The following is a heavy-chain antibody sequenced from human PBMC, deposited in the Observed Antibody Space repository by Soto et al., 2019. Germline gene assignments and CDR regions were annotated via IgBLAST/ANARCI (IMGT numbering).Heavy chain of an antibody. CDR2: ISYDGSNK. CDR1: GFTFSSYG. D-gene: IGHD2-2*01. V-gene: IGHV3-30*18. J-gene: IGHJ6*02. CDR3: AKEILLPFGTSPSMDV. Sequence: GGSLRLSCAASGFTFSSYGMHWVRQAPGKGLEWVAVISYDGSNKYYADSVKGRFTISRDNSKNTLYLQMNSLRAEDTAVYYCAKEILLPFGTSPSMDVWGQGTTVTVSS.